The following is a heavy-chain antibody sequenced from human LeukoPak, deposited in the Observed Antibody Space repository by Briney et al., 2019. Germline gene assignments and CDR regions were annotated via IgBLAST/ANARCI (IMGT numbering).Heavy chain of an antibody. V-gene: IGHV3-23*01. D-gene: IGHD6-13*01. CDR2: ISGSGGST. CDR3: AKDPPSSSSSWYGY. CDR1: GFTFSSYP. Sequence: GGSLRLSCAASGFTFSSYPMSWVRQAPGKGLEWVSAISGSGGSTYYADSVKGRFTISRDNSKNTLYLQMNSLRAEDTAVYYCAKDPPSSSSSWYGYWGQGTLVTVSS. J-gene: IGHJ4*02.